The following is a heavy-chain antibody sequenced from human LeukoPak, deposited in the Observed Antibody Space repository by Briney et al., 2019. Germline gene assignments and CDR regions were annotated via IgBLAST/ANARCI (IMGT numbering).Heavy chain of an antibody. CDR1: GGSISSYH. Sequence: SETLSLTCTVSGGSISSYHWSWIRQPPEKGLEWIGYIYYSGSTNYNPSLKSRVTISVDTSKNQFSLKLSSVTAADTAVYYCASLTSNGYYYYGMDVWGQGTTVTVSS. V-gene: IGHV4-59*01. D-gene: IGHD3-16*01. J-gene: IGHJ6*02. CDR3: ASLTSNGYYYYGMDV. CDR2: IYYSGST.